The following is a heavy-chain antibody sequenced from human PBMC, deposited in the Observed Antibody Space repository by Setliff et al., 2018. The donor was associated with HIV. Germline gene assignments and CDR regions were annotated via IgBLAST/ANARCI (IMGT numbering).Heavy chain of an antibody. CDR3: ATGITMAPDY. Sequence: SETLSLTCDVYGESLSSYFRSWIRQPPGKGLEWIGEINHSGSTNYNPSLKSRVTISVGKSKNQFSLSLSSVTAADTAVYYCATGITMAPDYWGQGSLVTVSS. D-gene: IGHD1-20*01. CDR2: INHSGST. CDR1: GESLSSYF. J-gene: IGHJ4*02. V-gene: IGHV4-34*01.